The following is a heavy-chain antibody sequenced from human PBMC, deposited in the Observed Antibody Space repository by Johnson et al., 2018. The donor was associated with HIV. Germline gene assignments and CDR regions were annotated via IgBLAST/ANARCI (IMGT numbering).Heavy chain of an antibody. CDR3: AKANRAMTKGGFGAFDI. CDR2: INWNGGST. J-gene: IGHJ3*02. CDR1: GFTFDDYG. Sequence: VQLVESGGGVVRPGGSLRLSCAASGFTFDDYGMSWVRQAPGKGLEWVSGINWNGGSTGYADYLKGRFTISRDNAKNSLYLQMNSLRAEDTALYYCAKANRAMTKGGFGAFDIWGQGTMVTVSS. D-gene: IGHD1-14*01. V-gene: IGHV3-20*04.